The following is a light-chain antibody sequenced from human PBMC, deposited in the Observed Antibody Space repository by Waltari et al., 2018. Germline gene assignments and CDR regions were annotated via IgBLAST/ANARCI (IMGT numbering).Light chain of an antibody. CDR1: ESVPATC. CDR2: GAS. J-gene: IGKJ1*01. CDR3: QQYGETPWT. Sequence: CRDPESVPATCLAWYQQKPGQAPRLLFAGASSRATGIPDRFSGRGSGTDFTLTIARLEPEDFAVYYCQQYGETPWTFGQGTKVDLK. V-gene: IGKV3-20*01.